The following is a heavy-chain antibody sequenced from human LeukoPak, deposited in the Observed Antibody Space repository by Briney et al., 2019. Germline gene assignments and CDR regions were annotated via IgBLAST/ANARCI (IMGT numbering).Heavy chain of an antibody. J-gene: IGHJ4*02. CDR3: ARTQYGDYTFDY. Sequence: PSQTLSLTCTVSGGSISSGDYYWSWIRQPPGKGLEWIGYIYYSGSTYYNPSLKSRVTISVDTSKNQFSLKLSSVTAADTAVYYCARTQYGDYTFDYWGQGTLVTVSS. CDR1: GGSISSGDYY. CDR2: IYYSGST. V-gene: IGHV4-30-4*01. D-gene: IGHD4-17*01.